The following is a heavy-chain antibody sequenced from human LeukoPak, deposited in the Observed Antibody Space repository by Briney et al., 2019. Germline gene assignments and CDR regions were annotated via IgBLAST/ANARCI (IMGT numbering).Heavy chain of an antibody. CDR2: IYYSGST. V-gene: IGHV4-39*07. CDR1: GGSISSSSYY. Sequence: SETLSLTCTVSGGSISSSSYYWGWIRQPPGKGLEWIGSIYYSGSTYYNPSLKSRVTISVDTSKNQFSLKLSSVTAADTAVYCCARDQVWYDPYVSPNPHSFDYWGQGTLVTVSS. J-gene: IGHJ4*02. CDR3: ARDQVWYDPYVSPNPHSFDY. D-gene: IGHD1-1*01.